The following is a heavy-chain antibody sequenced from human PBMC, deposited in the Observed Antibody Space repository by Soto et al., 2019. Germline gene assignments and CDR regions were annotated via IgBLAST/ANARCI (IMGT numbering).Heavy chain of an antibody. D-gene: IGHD2-21*01. V-gene: IGHV3-74*01. Sequence: PGGSLRLSCAASGFTFSSYWMHWVRQAPGKGLVWVSRINSDGSSTTYADSVKGRFTISRDNAKNTVHLQMNSLRAEDTAAYYCVSVAKGFDYWGQGTQVTVSS. CDR2: INSDGSST. CDR1: GFTFSSYW. CDR3: VSVAKGFDY. J-gene: IGHJ4*02.